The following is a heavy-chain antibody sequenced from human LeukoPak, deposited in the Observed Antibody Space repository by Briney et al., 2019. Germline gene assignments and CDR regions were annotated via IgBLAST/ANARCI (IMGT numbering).Heavy chain of an antibody. CDR1: GFTFSNFA. J-gene: IGHJ4*02. CDR3: AKASWVSTADAVL. Sequence: GGSLRLSCAASGFTFSNFAMSWVRQAPGKGLEWVSTISATGGRTDYADSVKGRFTLSRDESRNTVYLQLNKLRVEDTAIYYCAKASWVSTADAVLWGQGTVVTVSS. CDR2: ISATGGRT. D-gene: IGHD3-16*01. V-gene: IGHV3-23*01.